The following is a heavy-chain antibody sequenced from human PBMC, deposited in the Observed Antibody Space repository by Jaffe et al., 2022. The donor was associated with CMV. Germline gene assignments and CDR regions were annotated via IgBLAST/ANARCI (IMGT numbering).Heavy chain of an antibody. V-gene: IGHV3-23*04. CDR1: GFTFSNYV. D-gene: IGHD4-17*01. CDR2: IIGSGGRT. CDR3: AKGGGSDYGDGDY. Sequence: EVQLVESGGSLVQPGGSLRLSCAASGFTFSNYVMSWVRQAPGKGLEWVSSIIGSGGRTYYADSVKGRFTISRDTSKNTLYLEMNSLRAEDTAVYYCAKGGGSDYGDGDYWGQGTLVTVSS. J-gene: IGHJ4*02.